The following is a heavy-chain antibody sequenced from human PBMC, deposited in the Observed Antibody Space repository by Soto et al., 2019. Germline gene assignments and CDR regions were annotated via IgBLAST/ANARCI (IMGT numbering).Heavy chain of an antibody. Sequence: QVQLVESGGGLVKPGGSLRLYCAASGFTFSNFYMSWIRQAPGKGLEWVSYISGTSHDTNYADSVKGRFTISRDNANNSRHLHLHILRAEDTAVYYCARSGGTFYCAGCIYYAMDVWGQGTTVTVSS. V-gene: IGHV3-11*05. CDR3: ARSGGTFYCAGCIYYAMDV. CDR2: ISGTSHDT. J-gene: IGHJ6*02. D-gene: IGHD2-15*01. CDR1: GFTFSNFY.